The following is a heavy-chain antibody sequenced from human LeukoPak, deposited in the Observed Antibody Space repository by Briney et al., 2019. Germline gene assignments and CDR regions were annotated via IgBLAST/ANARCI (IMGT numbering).Heavy chain of an antibody. Sequence: ASVKVSCKASGYTFTGYYMHWVRQAPGQGLEWMGWINPNSGGTNYAQKFQGRVTMTRDTSISTAYMELSRLRSDDRAVYYCARVCQPFVYKVFDYWGQGTLVTVSS. V-gene: IGHV1-2*02. CDR3: ARVCQPFVYKVFDY. CDR1: GYTFTGYY. CDR2: INPNSGGT. J-gene: IGHJ4*02. D-gene: IGHD1-14*01.